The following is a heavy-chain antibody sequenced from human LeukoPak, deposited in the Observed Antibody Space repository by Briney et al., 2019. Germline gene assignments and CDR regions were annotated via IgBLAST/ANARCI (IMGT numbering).Heavy chain of an antibody. D-gene: IGHD6-19*01. CDR3: ARDHGAVAGTNAFDI. V-gene: IGHV3-30*04. Sequence: PGGSLRLSCAASGFTFSRYAMHWVRQAPGKGLEWVAVISYDGSNKYYADSVKGRFTISRDNSKNTLYLQMNSLRAEDSAVYYCARDHGAVAGTNAFDIWGQGTMVTVSS. CDR1: GFTFSRYA. J-gene: IGHJ3*02. CDR2: ISYDGSNK.